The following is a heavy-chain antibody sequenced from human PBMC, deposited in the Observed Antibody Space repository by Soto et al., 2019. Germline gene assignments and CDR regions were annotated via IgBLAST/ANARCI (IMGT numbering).Heavy chain of an antibody. D-gene: IGHD4-17*01. CDR1: GFTFSSYA. J-gene: IGHJ4*02. Sequence: GGSLRLSCAASGFTFSSYAMSWVRQAPGKGLEWVSAISGSGGSTYYADSVKGRFTISRDNSKNTLYLQMKSLRADDTAVYYCAKGPDYGDYETTPFHWGQGTLVTVSS. CDR2: ISGSGGST. V-gene: IGHV3-23*01. CDR3: AKGPDYGDYETTPFH.